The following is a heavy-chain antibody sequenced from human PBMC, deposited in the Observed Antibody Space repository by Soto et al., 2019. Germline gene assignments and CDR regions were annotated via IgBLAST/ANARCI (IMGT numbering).Heavy chain of an antibody. CDR2: IYYSGST. V-gene: IGHV4-31*03. CDR3: ASSLSNPGMAAAHYNCFDP. D-gene: IGHD6-13*01. CDR1: GGDIRGGGYY. J-gene: IGHJ5*02. Sequence: SDPKPLTCTVAGGDIRGGGYYWSWLRQHPWKGLEWILYIYYSGSTYYNPSLNSRVTISVDTSNNQFSLNLSSVTAADTAVYYCASSLSNPGMAAAHYNCFDPWGQGTLVTVSS.